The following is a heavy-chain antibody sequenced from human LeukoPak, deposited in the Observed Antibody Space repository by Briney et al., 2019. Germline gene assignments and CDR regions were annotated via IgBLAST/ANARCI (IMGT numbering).Heavy chain of an antibody. D-gene: IGHD2-15*01. CDR1: GGSISSYGNS. Sequence: SETLSLTCTVSGGSISSYGNSWSWFRQPPGKGLEWIGYIYSNGDTYYNPSLRSRVIISFDTSKNQFSLNLNSVTAADTAVYFCARLPSRSTDSASYYFDYWGQGTLVTVSS. J-gene: IGHJ4*02. V-gene: IGHV4-30-4*07. CDR3: ARLPSRSTDSASYYFDY. CDR2: IYSNGDT.